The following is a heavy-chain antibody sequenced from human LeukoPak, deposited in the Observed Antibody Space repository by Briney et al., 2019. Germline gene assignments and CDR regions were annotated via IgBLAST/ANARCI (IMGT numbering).Heavy chain of an antibody. CDR1: GFTFDDYA. CDR3: LTIVETGLDAFDI. D-gene: IGHD2-21*01. CDR2: ISWNSGSI. Sequence: GGSLRLSCAASGFTFDDYAMHWVRQAPGKGLEWVSGISWNSGSIGYADSVKGRFTISRDNAKSTLYLQMNSLRAEDTAVYYCLTIVETGLDAFDIWGQGTKVTVSS. V-gene: IGHV3-9*01. J-gene: IGHJ3*02.